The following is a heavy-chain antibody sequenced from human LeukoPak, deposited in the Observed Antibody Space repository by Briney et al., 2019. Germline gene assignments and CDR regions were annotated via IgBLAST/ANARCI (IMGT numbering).Heavy chain of an antibody. V-gene: IGHV3-43D*03. CDR1: GFTFNDYA. Sequence: GGSLRLSCAASGFTFNDYAMHCVRQAPGKGLEWVSLISWDSGNTYYADSVKGRFTISRDNSKNSLSLQMNSLRAEDTALYYCAKGPGAAVGKRYIQHWGQGTLVTVSS. D-gene: IGHD6-13*01. CDR2: ISWDSGNT. J-gene: IGHJ1*01. CDR3: AKGPGAAVGKRYIQH.